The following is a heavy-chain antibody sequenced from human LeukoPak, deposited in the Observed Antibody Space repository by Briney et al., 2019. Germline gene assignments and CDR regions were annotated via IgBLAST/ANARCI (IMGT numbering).Heavy chain of an antibody. CDR2: IYYSGST. Sequence: SETLSLTCTVSGGSITSYYWSWIRQPPGKGLEWIGYIYYSGSTNYKPSLKSRVTISVDTSKNQFSLKLSSVTAADTAVYYCARGGYYGSGNDFRFDPWGQGTLVTVSS. D-gene: IGHD3-10*01. J-gene: IGHJ5*02. V-gene: IGHV4-59*01. CDR3: ARGGYYGSGNDFRFDP. CDR1: GGSITSYY.